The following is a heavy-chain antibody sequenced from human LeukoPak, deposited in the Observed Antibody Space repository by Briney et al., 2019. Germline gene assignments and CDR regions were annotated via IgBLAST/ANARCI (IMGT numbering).Heavy chain of an antibody. CDR2: IYHSGST. Sequence: PSGTLSLTCAVSGGSISSSNWWSWVRQPPGKGLEWIGEIYHSGSTNYNPSLKSRVTMSIDTSKNQFSLNLSSVTAADTALYYCARRPYSSSWYFDYWGQGTLVTVSS. D-gene: IGHD6-13*01. CDR3: ARRPYSSSWYFDY. CDR1: GGSISSSNW. J-gene: IGHJ4*02. V-gene: IGHV4-4*02.